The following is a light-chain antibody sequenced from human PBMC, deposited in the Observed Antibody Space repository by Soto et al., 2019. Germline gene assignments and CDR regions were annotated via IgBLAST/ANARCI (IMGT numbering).Light chain of an antibody. CDR2: TGS. J-gene: IGKJ4*01. CDR1: QGISNW. CDR3: QQANSFPLT. Sequence: DIQMTQSPSSVYASVGDRVSITGRASQGISNWLAWYPHKPGRAPKLLIDTGSSLQSGVQSRFSGTGSGTDCTLTISSLQPEDVATYYCQQANSFPLTLGGGTKVAIK. V-gene: IGKV1-12*01.